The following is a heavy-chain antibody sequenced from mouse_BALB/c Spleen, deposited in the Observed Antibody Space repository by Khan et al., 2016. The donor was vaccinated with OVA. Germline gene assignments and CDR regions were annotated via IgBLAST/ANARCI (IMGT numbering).Heavy chain of an antibody. V-gene: IGHV5-6*01. CDR1: GFIFSSYG. CDR2: ISSGGTYT. D-gene: IGHD1-2*01. J-gene: IGHJ4*01. CDR3: TRIITTTTGDYYAMDY. Sequence: EVELVESGGDFVNPGGSLKLSCAASGFIFSSYGMSWVRQTPDKRLDWVATISSGGTYTYYPDSVKGRFPISRDTAKNTLPLQMNRLKSEDTAMYYCTRIITTTTGDYYAMDYWGQGTSVTVSS.